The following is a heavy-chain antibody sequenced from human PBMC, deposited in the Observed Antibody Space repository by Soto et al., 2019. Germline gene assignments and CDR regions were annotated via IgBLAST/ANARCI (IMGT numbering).Heavy chain of an antibody. Sequence: SETLSLTCAVYGGSFSGYYWSWIRQPPGKGLEWIGEINHSGSTNYNPSLKSRVTISVDTSKNQFSLKLSSVTAADTAVYYCARNGLLRFLEWSPAAYYYYMDVWGKGTTDTVSS. CDR2: INHSGST. CDR3: ARNGLLRFLEWSPAAYYYYMDV. D-gene: IGHD3-3*01. J-gene: IGHJ6*03. V-gene: IGHV4-34*01. CDR1: GGSFSGYY.